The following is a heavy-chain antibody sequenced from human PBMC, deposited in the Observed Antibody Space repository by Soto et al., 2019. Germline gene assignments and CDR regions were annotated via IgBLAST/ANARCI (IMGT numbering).Heavy chain of an antibody. CDR1: GYSFTSYW. V-gene: IGHV5-51*01. J-gene: IGHJ5*02. CDR3: ARQGGYCSGGSCYFKVSWFDP. CDR2: IYPGDSDT. Sequence: PGESLKISCKGSGYSFTSYWIGWVRQMPGKGLEWMGIIYPGDSDTRYSPSFQGQVTISADKSISTAYLQWSSLKASDTAMYYCARQGGYCSGGSCYFKVSWFDPWGQGTLVTVSS. D-gene: IGHD2-15*01.